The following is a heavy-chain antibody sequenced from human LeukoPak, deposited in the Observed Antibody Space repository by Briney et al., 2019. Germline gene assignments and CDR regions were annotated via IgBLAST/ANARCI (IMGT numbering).Heavy chain of an antibody. CDR3: ARATTINGGVYAFDI. CDR2: IYYSGST. CDR1: GGSISSGGYY. D-gene: IGHD2-8*02. J-gene: IGHJ3*02. Sequence: SQTLSLTCTVSGGSISSGGYYWSWIRQHPGKGLEWIGYIYYSGSTYYNPSLKSRVTISVDTSKNQFSLKLSSVTAADTAVYYCARATTINGGVYAFDIWGQGTVVTVSS. V-gene: IGHV4-31*03.